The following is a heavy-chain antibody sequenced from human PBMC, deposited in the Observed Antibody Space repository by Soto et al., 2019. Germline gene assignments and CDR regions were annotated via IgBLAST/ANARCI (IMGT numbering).Heavy chain of an antibody. CDR2: VYYSGTT. D-gene: IGHD1-1*01. J-gene: IGHJ4*02. Sequence: PSETLSLTCTVSGGSISSYYWNWIRQPPGKGLEWIAYVYYSGTTNYNPSLKSRVTISVDTSKSQFSLNLSSVTAADTAVYYCARLPRTGSPRYYFDSWGQGTLVTVSS. CDR1: GGSISSYY. V-gene: IGHV4-59*01. CDR3: ARLPRTGSPRYYFDS.